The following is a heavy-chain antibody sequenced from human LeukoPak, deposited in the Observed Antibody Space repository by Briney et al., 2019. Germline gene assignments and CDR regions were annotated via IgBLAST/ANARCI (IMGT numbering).Heavy chain of an antibody. CDR1: GGSISSGGYS. J-gene: IGHJ4*02. D-gene: IGHD6-19*01. CDR2: IYHSGST. V-gene: IGHV4-30-2*01. Sequence: SQTLSLTCAVSGGSISSGGYSWSWIRQPPGKGLEWIGYIYHSGSTYYNPSLKSRVTISVDRSKNQFSLKLSSVTAADTAVYYCARLLPTSSSGLLVFDYWGQGTLVTGSS. CDR3: ARLLPTSSSGLLVFDY.